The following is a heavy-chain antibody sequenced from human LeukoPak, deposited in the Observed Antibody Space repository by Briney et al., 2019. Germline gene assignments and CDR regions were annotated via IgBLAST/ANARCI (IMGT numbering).Heavy chain of an antibody. CDR3: AKDMYYYDSSGYPNIDY. V-gene: IGHV3-30*18. D-gene: IGHD3-22*01. CDR1: GFTISYYS. Sequence: GGSLRLSCAASGFTISYYSMNWVRQAPGKGLEWVAVISYDGSNKYYADSVKGRFTISRDNSKNTLYLQMNSLRAEDTAVYYCAKDMYYYDSSGYPNIDYWGQGTLVTVSS. CDR2: ISYDGSNK. J-gene: IGHJ4*02.